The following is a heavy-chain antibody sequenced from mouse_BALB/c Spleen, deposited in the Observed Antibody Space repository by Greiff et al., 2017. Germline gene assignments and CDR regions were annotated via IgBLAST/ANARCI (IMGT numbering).Heavy chain of an antibody. CDR2: ILPGSGST. Sequence: QVQLQQSGAELMKPGASVKISCKATGYTFSSYWIEWVKQRPGHGLEWIGEILPGSGSTNYNEKFKGKATFTADTSSNTAYMQLSSLTSGDSAVYYCASADGGVYAMDYWGQGTSVTVSS. J-gene: IGHJ4*01. V-gene: IGHV1-9*01. CDR1: GYTFSSYW. CDR3: ASADGGVYAMDY.